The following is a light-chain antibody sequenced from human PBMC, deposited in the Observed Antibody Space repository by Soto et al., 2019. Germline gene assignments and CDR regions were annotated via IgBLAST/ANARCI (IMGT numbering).Light chain of an antibody. Sequence: DIQMTQSPSTLSASVGDRVTMTCRSSQSISKWLAWYQQKPGTAHKLLIYDASNLESGVPSRFSGSGSGTEFTPTIRSLRPHDFATYYCQQYDSYSPLTFGGGTKVDIK. CDR3: QQYDSYSPLT. CDR2: DAS. J-gene: IGKJ4*01. V-gene: IGKV1-5*01. CDR1: QSISKW.